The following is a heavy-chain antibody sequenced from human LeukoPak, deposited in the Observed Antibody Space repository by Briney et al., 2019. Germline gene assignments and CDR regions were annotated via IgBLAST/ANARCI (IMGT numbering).Heavy chain of an antibody. D-gene: IGHD2-8*02. V-gene: IGHV3-48*01. CDR1: GFNFNNYN. Sequence: GGSLRLSCAASGFNFNNYNMNWVRQAPGKGLEWVSYITLSSSSIYYADSVKGRFTISRDNAKNSLYLQMNSLRAEDTAIYYCATYRQVLLPFESWGQGTLVTVSS. J-gene: IGHJ4*02. CDR3: ATYRQVLLPFES. CDR2: ITLSSSSI.